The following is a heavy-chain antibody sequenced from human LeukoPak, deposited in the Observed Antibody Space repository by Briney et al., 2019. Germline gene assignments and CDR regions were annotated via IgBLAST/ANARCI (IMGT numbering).Heavy chain of an antibody. D-gene: IGHD6-13*01. V-gene: IGHV3-30-3*01. CDR2: ISYDGSNK. CDR1: GFTFSSYA. CDR3: AKDIIRFGYSSRDY. Sequence: PGRSLRLSCAASGFTFSSYAMHWVRQAPGKGLEWVAVISYDGSNKYYADSVKGRFTISRDNAKNSLYLQMNSLRAEDTALYYCAKDIIRFGYSSRDYWGQGTLVTVSS. J-gene: IGHJ4*02.